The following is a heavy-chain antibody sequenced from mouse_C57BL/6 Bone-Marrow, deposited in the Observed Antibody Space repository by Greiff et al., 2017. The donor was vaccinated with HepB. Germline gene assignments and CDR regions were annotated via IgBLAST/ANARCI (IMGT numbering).Heavy chain of an antibody. CDR2: FYPGSGSI. D-gene: IGHD1-1*01. J-gene: IGHJ2*01. V-gene: IGHV1-62-2*01. Sequence: VQLQQSGAELVKPGASVKLSCKASGYTFTEYTIHWVKQRSGQGLEWIGWFYPGSGSIKYNEKFKDKATLTADKSSSTVYMELSRFTSEDSAVYFCARHAIYYYGSSYNYFDYWGQGTTLTVSS. CDR1: GYTFTEYT. CDR3: ARHAIYYYGSSYNYFDY.